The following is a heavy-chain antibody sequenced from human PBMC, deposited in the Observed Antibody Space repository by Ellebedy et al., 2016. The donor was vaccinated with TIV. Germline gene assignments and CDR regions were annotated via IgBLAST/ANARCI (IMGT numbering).Heavy chain of an antibody. CDR1: GSTLQGYS. CDR2: ISQSGGDT. V-gene: IGHV3-23*01. J-gene: IGHJ4*02. Sequence: GESLKISCEASGSTLQGYSVNWVRLAPGKGLEWVSAISQSGGDTYYADSVKGRFTISRDNSQSTLYLQMDSLRADDTAVYYCTRGGAYSSWYWRNWGQGTRVTVSS. CDR3: TRGGAYSSWYWRN. D-gene: IGHD6-13*01.